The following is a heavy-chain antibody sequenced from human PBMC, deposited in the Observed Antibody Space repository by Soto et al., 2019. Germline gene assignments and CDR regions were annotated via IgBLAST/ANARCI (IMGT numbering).Heavy chain of an antibody. CDR2: IIPIFGTA. V-gene: IGHV1-69*13. Sequence: ASVKLSCKASGGTFSSYPISCARQAPGQGLEWMGWIIPIFGTANYSQKFQGRVTITADESTSTAYMELSSLRSEDTAVYYCARDGYYDSSGYYRNYYYYYGMDVWGQGITVTVSS. CDR1: GGTFSSYP. J-gene: IGHJ6*02. D-gene: IGHD3-22*01. CDR3: ARDGYYDSSGYYRNYYYYYGMDV.